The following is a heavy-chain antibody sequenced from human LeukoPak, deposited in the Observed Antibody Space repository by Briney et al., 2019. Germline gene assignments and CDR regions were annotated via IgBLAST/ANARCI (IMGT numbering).Heavy chain of an antibody. CDR2: IIPIFGTA. Sequence: PVKVSCKASGGTFSSYAISWVRQAPGQGLEWMGGIIPIFGTANYAQKFQGRVTITADESTSTAYMELSSLRSEDTAVYYCARDRRHYYGSGSYFGYWGQGTLVTVSS. D-gene: IGHD3-10*01. V-gene: IGHV1-69*13. CDR3: ARDRRHYYGSGSYFGY. J-gene: IGHJ4*02. CDR1: GGTFSSYA.